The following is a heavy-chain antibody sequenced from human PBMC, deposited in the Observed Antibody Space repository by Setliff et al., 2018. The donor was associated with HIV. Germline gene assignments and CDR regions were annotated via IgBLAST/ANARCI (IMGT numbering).Heavy chain of an antibody. CDR2: IYYRGGT. Sequence: SETLSLTCTVSGGSITSDSYFWDWIRKPPGKGLEWIGSIYYRGGTYYNPSLKSRVTMSVDTLKNQFSLKLSSVTVADTAIYYCAGGPPSCNHGICPLFDYWGQGNLVTGCS. D-gene: IGHD2-8*01. J-gene: IGHJ4*02. CDR1: GGSITSDSYF. CDR3: AGGPPSCNHGICPLFDY. V-gene: IGHV4-39*07.